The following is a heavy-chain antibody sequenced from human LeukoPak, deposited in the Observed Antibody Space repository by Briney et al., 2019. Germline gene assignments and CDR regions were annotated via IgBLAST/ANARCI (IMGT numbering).Heavy chain of an antibody. CDR3: ARGGYSSSWYHDS. J-gene: IGHJ4*02. D-gene: IGHD6-13*01. CDR1: RFTFDDYA. V-gene: IGHV3-9*03. CDR2: ISWNSGSI. Sequence: GGSLRLSCAASRFTFDDYAMHWVRQAPGKGLEWVSGISWNSGSIGYADSVKGRFTISRDNAKNSLYLQMNSLRAEDMALYYCARGGYSSSWYHDSWGQGTLVTVSS.